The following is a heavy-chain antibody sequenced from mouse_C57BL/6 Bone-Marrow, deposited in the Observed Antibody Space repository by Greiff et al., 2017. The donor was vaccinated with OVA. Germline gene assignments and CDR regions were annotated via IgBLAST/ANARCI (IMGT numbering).Heavy chain of an antibody. CDR2: INPNNGGT. CDR1: GYTFTDYY. CDR3: ARLWRYYYGSRGYAMDY. V-gene: IGHV1-26*01. Sequence: EVQLQQSGPELVKPGASVKISCKASGYTFTDYYMNWVKQSHGKSLEWIGDINPNNGGTSYNQKFKGKATLTVDKSSSTAYMELRSLTSEDSAVYYCARLWRYYYGSRGYAMDYWGQGTSVTVSS. D-gene: IGHD1-1*01. J-gene: IGHJ4*01.